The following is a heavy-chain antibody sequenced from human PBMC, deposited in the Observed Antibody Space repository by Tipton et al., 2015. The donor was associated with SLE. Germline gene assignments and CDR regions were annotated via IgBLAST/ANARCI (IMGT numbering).Heavy chain of an antibody. J-gene: IGHJ6*02. CDR1: GFTFDDCA. V-gene: IGHV3-9*01. CDR2: ISWNSGNI. CDR3: ARGHYGMDV. Sequence: SLRLSCAASGFTFDDCAMHWVRQAPGKGLEWVSGISWNSGNIGYADSVKGRFTISRDNAKNSVTLQMNGLRPEDTAVYYCARGHYGMDVWGHGATVTVSS.